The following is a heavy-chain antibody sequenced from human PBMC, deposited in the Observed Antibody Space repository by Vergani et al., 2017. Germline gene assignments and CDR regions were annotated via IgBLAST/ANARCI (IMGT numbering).Heavy chain of an antibody. V-gene: IGHV3-9*01. CDR2: INWNSDSI. D-gene: IGHD6-13*01. Sequence: EVQLVESGGGLVQPGRSLRLSCAASGLTFDDYAMHWVRQAPGKGLEWVSGINWNSDSIAYADSVKGRFTISRDNAKNSLYLQMNSLRAEDTALYYCVKDIAASGNYWYFDLWGRGTLVTVSS. CDR3: VKDIAASGNYWYFDL. J-gene: IGHJ2*01. CDR1: GLTFDDYA.